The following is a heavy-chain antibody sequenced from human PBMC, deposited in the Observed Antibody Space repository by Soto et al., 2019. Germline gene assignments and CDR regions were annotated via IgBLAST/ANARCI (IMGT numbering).Heavy chain of an antibody. J-gene: IGHJ4*02. V-gene: IGHV1-69*01. CDR2: IIPIFGTA. D-gene: IGHD3-16*01. CDR1: GGTFSSYA. CDR3: XXWGSNL. Sequence: QVQLVQSGAEVKKPGSSVKVSCKASGGTFSSYAXSWVRXAPGQGLEWMGGIIPIFGTANYAQKFQGRVTITADESTSTAYXXLXXXXXEXXXXXXXXXWGSNLWGQGTLVTVSS.